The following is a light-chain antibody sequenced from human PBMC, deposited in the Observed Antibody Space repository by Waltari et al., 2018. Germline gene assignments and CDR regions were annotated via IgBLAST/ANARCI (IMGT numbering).Light chain of an antibody. CDR3: QQFSNFPVIA. Sequence: AIQLTQSPSSLSAYVGDRVTITCRASQDISSALAWYQQKPGDPPKLLIYDASSLQTGVPSRFSGSRSGTDFTLTISSLQSEDSANYYCQQFSNFPVIAFGLGTRLEIK. V-gene: IGKV1D-13*01. CDR2: DAS. J-gene: IGKJ5*01. CDR1: QDISSA.